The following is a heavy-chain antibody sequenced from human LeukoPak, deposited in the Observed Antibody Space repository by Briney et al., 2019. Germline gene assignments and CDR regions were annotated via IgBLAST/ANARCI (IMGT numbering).Heavy chain of an antibody. J-gene: IGHJ4*02. Sequence: PSETLSLTCTVSGGSVSSGSYYWSWIRQPPGKGLEWIGYIYYSGSTNYNPSLKSRVTISVDTSKNQFSLELSSVTAADTAVYYRARGGSGYDYVWGSYRYDYWGQGTLVTVSS. CDR1: GGSVSSGSYY. CDR2: IYYSGST. CDR3: ARGGSGYDYVWGSYRYDY. V-gene: IGHV4-61*01. D-gene: IGHD3-16*02.